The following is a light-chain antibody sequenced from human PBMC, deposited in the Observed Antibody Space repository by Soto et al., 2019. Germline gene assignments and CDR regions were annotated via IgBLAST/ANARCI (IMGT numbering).Light chain of an antibody. V-gene: IGLV2-11*01. CDR3: CSYAGRSYV. CDR2: DVS. CDR1: SSDVGGYNF. J-gene: IGLJ1*01. Sequence: QSVLTQPRSVSGSPGQSVTISCTGTSSDVGGYNFVSWYQQHPDKAPKVMIYDVSKRPSGVPDRFSGSKSGDTASLTISGLQAEDEADYHCCSYAGRSYVFGTGTKVTVL.